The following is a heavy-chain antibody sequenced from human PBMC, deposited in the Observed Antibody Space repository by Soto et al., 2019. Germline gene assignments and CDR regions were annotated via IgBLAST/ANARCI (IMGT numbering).Heavy chain of an antibody. Sequence: SLSLSCAASGFTFSDYYMSWIRQAPGKGLEWVSYISSTGSTIYYADSVKGRFTISRDNAKNSMYLQMNSLRAEYTAVYYCARGSAVAAVNFDYGAHGTLVTVSS. J-gene: IGHJ4*01. CDR3: ARGSAVAAVNFDY. D-gene: IGHD6-19*01. CDR2: ISSTGSTI. CDR1: GFTFSDYY. V-gene: IGHV3-11*01.